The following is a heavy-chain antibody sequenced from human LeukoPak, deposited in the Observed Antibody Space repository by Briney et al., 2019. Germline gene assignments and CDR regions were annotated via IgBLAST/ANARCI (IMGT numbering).Heavy chain of an antibody. D-gene: IGHD5-24*01. V-gene: IGHV3-23*01. J-gene: IGHJ6*03. Sequence: GALRLSCAASGFTFSSYAMSWVRQAPGKGLEWVSAISGSGGSTYYADSVKGRFTISRDNSKNTLYLQMNSLRAEDTAVYYCATQIPTRYYYYYYMDVWGKGTTVTVSS. CDR3: ATQIPTRYYYYYYMDV. CDR2: ISGSGGST. CDR1: GFTFSSYA.